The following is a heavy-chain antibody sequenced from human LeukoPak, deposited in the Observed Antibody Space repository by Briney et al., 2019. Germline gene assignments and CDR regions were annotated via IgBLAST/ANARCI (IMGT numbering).Heavy chain of an antibody. CDR3: ARAERRVSNAFDI. D-gene: IGHD1-1*01. Sequence: SETLSLTCTVSGGSTSSGSYYWSWIRQPAGKGLEWIGRIYTSGSTNYNPSLKSRVTISVDTSKNQFSLKLSSVTAADTAVYYCARAERRVSNAFDIWGQRTMVTVSS. V-gene: IGHV4-61*02. J-gene: IGHJ3*02. CDR1: GGSTSSGSYY. CDR2: IYTSGST.